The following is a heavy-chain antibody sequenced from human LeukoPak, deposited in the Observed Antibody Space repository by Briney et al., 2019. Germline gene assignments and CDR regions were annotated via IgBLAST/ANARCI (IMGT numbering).Heavy chain of an antibody. J-gene: IGHJ4*02. CDR2: ISGGGHNS. CDR3: AKDRSSWYYPFDS. CDR1: GFTFSSYA. Sequence: GGSLRLSCVASGFTFSSYAMSWVRQPPGKGLEWVSVISGGGHNSYYADSVRGRFTISRDNSKNTVYLQMNSLRVADAAVYYCAKDRSSWYYPFDSWGQGSLVTVSS. D-gene: IGHD6-13*01. V-gene: IGHV3-23*01.